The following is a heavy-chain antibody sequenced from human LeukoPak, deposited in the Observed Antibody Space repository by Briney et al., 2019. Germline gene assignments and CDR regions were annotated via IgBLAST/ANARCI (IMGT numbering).Heavy chain of an antibody. J-gene: IGHJ1*01. V-gene: IGHV4-59*08. D-gene: IGHD3-22*01. CDR2: IYYSGST. CDR1: GGSISSYY. Sequence: SETLSLTCTVSGGSISSYYWSWIRQPPGKGLERIGYIYYSGSTNYNPSLKSRVTISVDTSKNQFSLKLSSVTAADTAVYYCARDSSGYYYRYFQHWGQGTLVTVSS. CDR3: ARDSSGYYYRYFQH.